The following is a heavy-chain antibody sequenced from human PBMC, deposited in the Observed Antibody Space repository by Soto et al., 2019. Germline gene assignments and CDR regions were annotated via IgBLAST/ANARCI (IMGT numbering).Heavy chain of an antibody. J-gene: IGHJ6*02. CDR3: ARDHYPDQDYHVMDF. CDR2: LNPNTGAT. D-gene: IGHD1-26*01. Sequence: ASVKVSCQTSAYFFTAYYIPWVRQAPGQGLEWMGWLNPNTGATNYPQKFQGRVTMTSDTPISTAYMELSSLMYDDTAVYYCARDHYPDQDYHVMDFPGQRTTVTVSS. CDR1: AYFFTAYY. V-gene: IGHV1-2*02.